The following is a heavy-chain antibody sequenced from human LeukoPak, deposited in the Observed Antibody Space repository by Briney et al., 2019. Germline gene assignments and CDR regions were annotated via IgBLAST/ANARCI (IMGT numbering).Heavy chain of an antibody. CDR2: ISYDGSNK. Sequence: GGSLRLSCAVSGFTFTSYSMNWVRQAPGKGLEWVAVISYDGSNKYYADSVKGRFTISRDNSKNTLYLQMNSLRAEDTAVYYCAREKVVPAATPFDYWGQGTLVTVSS. V-gene: IGHV3-30*03. CDR1: GFTFTSYS. D-gene: IGHD2-2*01. CDR3: AREKVVPAATPFDY. J-gene: IGHJ4*02.